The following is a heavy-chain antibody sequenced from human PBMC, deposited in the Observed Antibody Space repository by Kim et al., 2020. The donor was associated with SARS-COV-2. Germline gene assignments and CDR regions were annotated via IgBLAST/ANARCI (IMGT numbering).Heavy chain of an antibody. CDR3: ARDRSMGSPRSTWIMRGRGNWFDP. Sequence: SQTLSLTCAISGDSVSSNSAAWNWIRQSPSRGLEWLGRTYYRSKWYNDYAVSVKSRITINPDTSKNQFSLQLNSVTPEDTAVYYCARDRSMGSPRSTWIMRGRGNWFDPWGQGTLVTVSS. V-gene: IGHV6-1*01. CDR1: GDSVSSNSAA. J-gene: IGHJ5*02. CDR2: TYYRSKWYN. D-gene: IGHD3-16*01.